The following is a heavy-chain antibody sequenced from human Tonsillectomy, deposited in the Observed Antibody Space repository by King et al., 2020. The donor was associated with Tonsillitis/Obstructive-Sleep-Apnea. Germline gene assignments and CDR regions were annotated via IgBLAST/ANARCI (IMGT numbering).Heavy chain of an antibody. CDR1: GYSFTSYW. CDR2: IYPGDSDT. CDR3: MIRHCSGGSCYSESSNSWGSYYMDV. J-gene: IGHJ6*03. Sequence: EVQLVESGAEVKKPGESLKISCKGSGYSFTSYWIGWVRQMPEKGLEWMVIIYPGDSDTRYSPSFQGQVTISADKSISTAYLQWSSLKASDTAKYYCMIRHCSGGSCYSESSNSWGSYYMDVWGKGTTVTVSS. D-gene: IGHD2-15*01. V-gene: IGHV5-51*01.